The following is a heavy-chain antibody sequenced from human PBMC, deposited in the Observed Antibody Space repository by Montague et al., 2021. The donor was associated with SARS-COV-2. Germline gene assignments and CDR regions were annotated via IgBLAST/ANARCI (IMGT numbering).Heavy chain of an antibody. D-gene: IGHD3-3*01. V-gene: IGHV4-34*01. J-gene: IGHJ4*01. CDR2: MHLSGSS. CDR1: GGSISDDY. Sequence: SETLSLTCAVYGGSISDDYWSWIRQPPGKGLEWIGEMHLSGSSNYNPSLKNRVTISVDKSKDQISLKLTSVTAADTATYYCARERVTIDAVLIMPRAAGAIDVWGQGTLVTVSS. CDR3: ARERVTIDAVLIMPRAAGAIDV.